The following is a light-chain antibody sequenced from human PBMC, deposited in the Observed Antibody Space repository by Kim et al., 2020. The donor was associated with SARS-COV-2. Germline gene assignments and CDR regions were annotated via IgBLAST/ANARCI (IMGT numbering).Light chain of an antibody. CDR2: DTV. J-gene: IGLJ2*01. CDR3: LLSYSGPRV. V-gene: IGLV7-46*01. CDR1: TGTVTSDHY. Sequence: GGTVTLTCVSSTGTVTSDHYPYWLQQRPGQAPKAWIFDTVYRHSWTPARFSGSLLEGKAALTLSGAQPEDEAEYYCLLSYSGPRVFGGGTQLTVL.